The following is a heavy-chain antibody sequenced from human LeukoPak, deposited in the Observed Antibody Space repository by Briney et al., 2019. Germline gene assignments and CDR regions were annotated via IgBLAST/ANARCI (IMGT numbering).Heavy chain of an antibody. Sequence: PSETLSLTCTVSGGSISSYYWSWIRQPAGKGLEWIGRLYTSGSATYNPSLKSRVTMSVDTSKNQFSLKLSSVTAADTAVYYCARDYDFWSGYPYVWGKGTTVTVSS. CDR3: ARDYDFWSGYPYV. V-gene: IGHV4-4*07. D-gene: IGHD3-3*01. CDR1: GGSISSYY. CDR2: LYTSGSA. J-gene: IGHJ6*04.